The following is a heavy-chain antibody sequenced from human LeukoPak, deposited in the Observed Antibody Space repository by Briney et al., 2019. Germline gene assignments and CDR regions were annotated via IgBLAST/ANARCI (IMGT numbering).Heavy chain of an antibody. CDR3: ARGARRFLEWLSPFDY. J-gene: IGHJ4*02. D-gene: IGHD3-3*01. Sequence: SETLSLTCTVSGGSISSYYWSWIRQPPGKGLEWIGYIYYSGSTNYNPSLKSRVTISVDTSKNQFSLKLSSVTAADTAVYYCARGARRFLEWLSPFDYWGQGTLVTVSS. CDR1: GGSISSYY. CDR2: IYYSGST. V-gene: IGHV4-59*08.